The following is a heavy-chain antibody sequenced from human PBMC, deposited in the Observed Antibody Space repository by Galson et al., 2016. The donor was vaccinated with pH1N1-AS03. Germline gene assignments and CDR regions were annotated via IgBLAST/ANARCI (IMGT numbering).Heavy chain of an antibody. CDR3: AVWGYISGTHGLDV. CDR1: GFTVSRND. CDR2: IAAAGPT. V-gene: IGHV3-13*01. J-gene: IGHJ6*04. D-gene: IGHD5-12*01. Sequence: SLRLSCAASGFTVSRNDMHWVRQATGKGLEWVSIIAAAGPTHYADSVKGRFTISREIPQNSLYLQMDSLRADDTAVSYCAVWGYISGTHGLDVWGKGTTVTVSA.